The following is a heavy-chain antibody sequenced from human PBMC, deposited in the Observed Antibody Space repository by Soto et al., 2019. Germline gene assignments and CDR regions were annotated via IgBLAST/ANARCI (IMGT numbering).Heavy chain of an antibody. D-gene: IGHD6-6*01. CDR3: AKEVIAARPYYFDY. V-gene: IGHV3-23*01. CDR1: GFTFSSYA. J-gene: IGHJ4*02. CDR2: ISASGAYT. Sequence: GGSLRLSCAASGFTFSSYAVSWARQTPGKGLEWVSTISASGAYTYYADSVKGRFTISRDDSKNTLYLQMRSLRAGDTATYYCAKEVIAARPYYFDYWGQGTLVTVSS.